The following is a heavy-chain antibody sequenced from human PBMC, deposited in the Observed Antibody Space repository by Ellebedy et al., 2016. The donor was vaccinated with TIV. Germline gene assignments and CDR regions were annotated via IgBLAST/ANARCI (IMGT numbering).Heavy chain of an antibody. CDR1: GFTFSSYG. V-gene: IGHV3-30*18. Sequence: GGSLRLXXAASGFTFSSYGMHWVRQAPGKGLEWVAVISFDGSNKYYADSVKGRFTISRDNSKNTLYLQMNSLRAEDTAVYYCAKGLVRFGELLSTRHTPYYYGMDVWGQGTTVTVSS. D-gene: IGHD3-10*01. CDR3: AKGLVRFGELLSTRHTPYYYGMDV. J-gene: IGHJ6*02. CDR2: ISFDGSNK.